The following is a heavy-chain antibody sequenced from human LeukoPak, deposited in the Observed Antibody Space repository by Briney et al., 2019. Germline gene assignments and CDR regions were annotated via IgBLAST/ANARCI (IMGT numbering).Heavy chain of an antibody. CDR3: ARVESGYYDSSGYYFDY. CDR1: GDSVSSNSAA. J-gene: IGHJ4*02. CDR2: TYYRSKWYN. Sequence: SQTLSLTCAISGDSVSSNSAAWNWIRQSPSRGLEWLGRTYYRSKWYNDYAVSVKSRITINPDTSKNQFSLQLNSVTPEDTAVHYCARVESGYYDSSGYYFDYWGQGTLVTVSS. D-gene: IGHD3-22*01. V-gene: IGHV6-1*01.